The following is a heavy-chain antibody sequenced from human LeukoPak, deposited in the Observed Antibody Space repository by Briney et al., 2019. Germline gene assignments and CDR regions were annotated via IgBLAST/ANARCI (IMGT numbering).Heavy chain of an antibody. CDR1: GGSISSYY. V-gene: IGHV4-4*09. J-gene: IGHJ6*03. D-gene: IGHD4-11*01. CDR3: ARHGVRSTATIYYYYYMDV. Sequence: SETLSLTCTASGGSISSYYWSWIRQPPGKGLEWNGYIYTSGSTNYNPSLKSRVTISVDTSKNQFSLKLSSVTAADTAVYYCARHGVRSTATIYYYYYMDVWGKGTTVTVSS. CDR2: IYTSGST.